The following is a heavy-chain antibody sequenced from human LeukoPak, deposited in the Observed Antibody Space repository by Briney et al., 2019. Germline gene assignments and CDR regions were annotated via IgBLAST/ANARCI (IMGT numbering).Heavy chain of an antibody. D-gene: IGHD3-16*01. CDR1: GYSFTSYW. Sequence: GESLKISCKGSGYSFTSYWIGWVRQMPGKGLEWMGIIYPGDSDTRYSPPFQGQVTISADKSISTAYLQWSSLKASDTAMYYCARPRMITFGGYNYYFDYWGQGTLVTVSS. CDR2: IYPGDSDT. V-gene: IGHV5-51*01. J-gene: IGHJ4*02. CDR3: ARPRMITFGGYNYYFDY.